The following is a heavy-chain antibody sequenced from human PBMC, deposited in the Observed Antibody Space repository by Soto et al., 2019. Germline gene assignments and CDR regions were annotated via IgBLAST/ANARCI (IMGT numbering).Heavy chain of an antibody. CDR1: GYTFTSYG. Sequence: ASVKVSCKASGYTFTSYGISWVRQAPGQGLEWMGWISAYNVNTNNAQKLQGRVTMTTDTSTSTAYMELRSLRSDDTAVYYCARVTIFGVVIIPSAYYYGKDVWGQGTTVTVSS. CDR3: ARVTIFGVVIIPSAYYYGKDV. CDR2: ISAYNVNT. D-gene: IGHD3-3*01. J-gene: IGHJ6*02. V-gene: IGHV1-18*04.